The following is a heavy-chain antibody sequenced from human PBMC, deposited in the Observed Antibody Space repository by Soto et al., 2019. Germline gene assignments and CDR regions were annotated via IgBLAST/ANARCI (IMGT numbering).Heavy chain of an antibody. J-gene: IGHJ6*02. CDR3: ARQFRAADGYYYGMDV. CDR2: IDPSDSYT. V-gene: IGHV5-10-1*01. D-gene: IGHD6-13*01. Sequence: PGESLKISCKGSGYSFTSYWISWVRQMPGKGLEWMGRIDPSDSYTNYSPSFQGHVTISADKSISTAYLQWSSLKASDTAMYYCARQFRAADGYYYGMDVWGQGTTVTVSS. CDR1: GYSFTSYW.